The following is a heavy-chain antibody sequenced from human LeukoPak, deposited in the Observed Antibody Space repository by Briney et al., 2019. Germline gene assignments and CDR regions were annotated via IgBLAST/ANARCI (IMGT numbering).Heavy chain of an antibody. Sequence: SETLSLTCSVSGGSISSYYWSWIRQPPGNVLEWIGYIHHIAGTNSNTSLKSRVTISLDTSENQFSLKLTSVTAADTAVYYCARSSISGFWSGYVSWFDPWGQGTLVTVSS. D-gene: IGHD3-3*01. V-gene: IGHV4-59*08. CDR3: ARSSISGFWSGYVSWFDP. J-gene: IGHJ5*02. CDR2: IHHIAGT. CDR1: GGSISSYY.